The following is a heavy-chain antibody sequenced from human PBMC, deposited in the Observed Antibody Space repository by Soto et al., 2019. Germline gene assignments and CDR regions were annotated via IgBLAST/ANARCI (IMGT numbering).Heavy chain of an antibody. D-gene: IGHD1-26*01. CDR2: VNSDGNTT. V-gene: IGHV3-74*03. CDR1: GFTFSANW. Sequence: QPGGSLRLSCAASGFTFSANWMHWVRQVPGKGLEWVSRVNSDGNTTTYADSVKGRFTTSRDNAKNTLFLQMNNLRADDAAMYYCARGGNRCSYWGIFDYWGRGPLVTVSS. J-gene: IGHJ4*02. CDR3: ARGGNRCSYWGIFDY.